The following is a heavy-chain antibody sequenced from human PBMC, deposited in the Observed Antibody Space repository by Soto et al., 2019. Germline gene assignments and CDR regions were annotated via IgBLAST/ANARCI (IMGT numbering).Heavy chain of an antibody. Sequence: QVQLVQSGAEVKKPGASVKVSCKASGYTFTSYAMHWVRQAPGQRLEWMGWINAGNGNTKYSQKFQGRVTITRDTSASTAYMELSSLRPEDTAVYYCAIRGYCSGGSCYSFWYFDYWGQGTLVTVSS. D-gene: IGHD2-15*01. J-gene: IGHJ4*02. CDR2: INAGNGNT. CDR1: GYTFTSYA. CDR3: AIRGYCSGGSCYSFWYFDY. V-gene: IGHV1-3*01.